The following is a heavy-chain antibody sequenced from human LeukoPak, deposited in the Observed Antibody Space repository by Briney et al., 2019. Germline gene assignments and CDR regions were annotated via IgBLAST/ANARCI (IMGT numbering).Heavy chain of an antibody. CDR1: GYTVTSYD. CDR3: ARMSYYDSSGDNWFDP. CDR2: MNPNSGNT. J-gene: IGHJ5*02. D-gene: IGHD3-22*01. Sequence: ASVKVSCKASGYTVTSYDINWVRQATGQGLEWMGWMNPNSGNTGYAQKFQGRVTMTRDTSISTAYMELSSLRSEDTAVYYCARMSYYDSSGDNWFDPWGQGTLVTVSS. V-gene: IGHV1-8*01.